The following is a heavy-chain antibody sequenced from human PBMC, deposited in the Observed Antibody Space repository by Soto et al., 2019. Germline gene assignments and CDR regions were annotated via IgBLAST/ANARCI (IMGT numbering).Heavy chain of an antibody. CDR3: ARPTGYWSAGGCNSHFDY. V-gene: IGHV4-39*01. CDR1: GGSFSSSSYN. D-gene: IGHD2-15*01. CDR2: MYHSGST. J-gene: IGHJ4*02. Sequence: QPQLQESGPGLVKPSETLSLTCSVSGGSFSSSSYNWGWIRQPPGKGLEWIGSMYHSGSTYYNPSLKSRVAISVDTSKNEGSLKLSSVTAADTAVYFCARPTGYWSAGGCNSHFDYWGQGTLVTASS.